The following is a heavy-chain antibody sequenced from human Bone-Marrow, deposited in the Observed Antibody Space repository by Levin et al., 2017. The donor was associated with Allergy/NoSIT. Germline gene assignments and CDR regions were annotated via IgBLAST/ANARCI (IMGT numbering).Heavy chain of an antibody. CDR1: GFTSSSDW. CDR2: IKQDGSEK. V-gene: IGHV3-7*01. D-gene: IGHD3-10*01. Sequence: PGGSLRLSCAASGFTSSSDWMSWVRQAPGKGLERVANIKQDGSEKYYVGSVKGRFTISRDNAKNSLYLQMNSLGAEETAVYYCPSFPWNEYYKRYYFDYWGQGTLVTVSS. CDR3: PSFPWNEYYKRYYFDY. J-gene: IGHJ4*02.